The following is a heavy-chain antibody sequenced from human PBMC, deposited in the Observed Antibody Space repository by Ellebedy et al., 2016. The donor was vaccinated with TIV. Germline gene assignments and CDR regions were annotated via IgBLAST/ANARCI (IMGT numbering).Heavy chain of an antibody. Sequence: MPSETLSLTCAVYGGSFSDYYWTWIRQPPGKGLEWIGDINHSGSTNYNPSFKSRVSISVDTSKNQFSLKLSSVTAADTAVYYCARDARSFDSSGYYRIIDYWGQGTLVTVSS. CDR3: ARDARSFDSSGYYRIIDY. D-gene: IGHD3-22*01. J-gene: IGHJ4*02. CDR1: GGSFSDYY. CDR2: INHSGST. V-gene: IGHV4-34*01.